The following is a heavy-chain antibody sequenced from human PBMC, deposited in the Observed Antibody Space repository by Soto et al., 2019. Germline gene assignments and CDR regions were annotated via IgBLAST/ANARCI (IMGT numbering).Heavy chain of an antibody. CDR1: RGSYKEYA. CDR2: ITPLFGTA. D-gene: IGHD5-18*01. CDR3: ARRGYSYGDGEYYFDY. V-gene: IGHV1-69*13. J-gene: IGHJ4*02. Sequence: SEEVSCKAARGSYKEYAIDWVRQAPGQGLVWRGGITPLFGTANYAQKFQGRITITADEATSTAYMELSSVTAADTAVYYCARRGYSYGDGEYYFDYWGQGTLVTVSS.